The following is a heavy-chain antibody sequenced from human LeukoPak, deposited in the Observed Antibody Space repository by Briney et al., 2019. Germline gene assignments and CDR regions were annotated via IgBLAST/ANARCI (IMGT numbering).Heavy chain of an antibody. V-gene: IGHV3-53*01. D-gene: IGHD2/OR15-2a*01. CDR3: ARDEYKADAY. CDR2: ISGDGEST. Sequence: GGSLRLSCAASGFTVSNNYMSWVRQAPGKGLEWISVISGDGESTHYADSVKGRFTISRDNSKNTLYLQMNSLRAEDTAVYYCARDEYKADAYWGQGTLVTVSS. J-gene: IGHJ4*02. CDR1: GFTVSNNY.